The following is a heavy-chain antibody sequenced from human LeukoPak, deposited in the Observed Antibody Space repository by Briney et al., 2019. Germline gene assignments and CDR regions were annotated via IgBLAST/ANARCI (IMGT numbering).Heavy chain of an antibody. CDR2: IYYSGST. V-gene: IGHV4-59*01. CDR3: ARDRLDLYSSSRRYFDL. Sequence: KTSETLSLTCTVSGGSISSYYWSWIRQPPGKGLEWIGYIYYSGSTNYNPSLKSRVTISVDTSKIQFSLKLSSVTAADTAVYYCARDRLDLYSSSRRYFDLWGRGTLVTVSS. D-gene: IGHD6-6*01. CDR1: GGSISSYY. J-gene: IGHJ2*01.